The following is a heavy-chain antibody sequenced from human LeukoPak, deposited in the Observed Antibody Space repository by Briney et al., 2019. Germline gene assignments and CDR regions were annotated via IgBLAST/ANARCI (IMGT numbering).Heavy chain of an antibody. V-gene: IGHV1-69*13. CDR1: GYTFSSYG. D-gene: IGHD3-10*01. J-gene: IGHJ6*02. Sequence: ASVKVSCKASGYTFSSYGISWVRQAPGQGLEWMGGIIPIFGTANYAQKFQGRVTITADESTSTAYMELSSLRSEDTAVYYCARTITMERWYYGMDVWXQGTTVTVSS. CDR2: IIPIFGTA. CDR3: ARTITMERWYYGMDV.